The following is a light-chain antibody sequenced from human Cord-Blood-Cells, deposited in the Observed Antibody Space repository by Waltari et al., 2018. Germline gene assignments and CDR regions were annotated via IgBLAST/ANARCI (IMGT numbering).Light chain of an antibody. CDR2: AAS. Sequence: DIQMTQSPSSLSASVGDRVTITCRSSQSISRYVNWYQQKPGKAPKLLLYAASSYQSGVPSRFSGRGSGTDFTITISSLPPEDFATYYCQQSYSTPVTFGPGTKVDI. CDR3: QQSYSTPVT. J-gene: IGKJ3*01. V-gene: IGKV1-39*01. CDR1: QSISRY.